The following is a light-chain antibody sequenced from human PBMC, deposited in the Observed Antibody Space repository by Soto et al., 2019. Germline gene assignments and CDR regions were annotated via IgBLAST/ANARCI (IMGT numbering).Light chain of an antibody. J-gene: IGKJ5*01. CDR2: AAS. Sequence: DIQMTQSPSSLSASVGDRVTITCPASQSISSYLNWYQQKPGKAPKLLIYAASSLQSGGPSRFSGSGSGTDFTLTISSLQPEDFATYYCQQSYSTPPGFGQGTRLEIK. V-gene: IGKV1-39*01. CDR3: QQSYSTPPG. CDR1: QSISSY.